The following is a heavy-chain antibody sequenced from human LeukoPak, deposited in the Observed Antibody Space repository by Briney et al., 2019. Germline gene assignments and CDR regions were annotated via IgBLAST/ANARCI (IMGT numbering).Heavy chain of an antibody. CDR1: GFTFSRYW. CDR3: GRGSGVADY. Sequence: GGSLRLSCVASGFTFSRYWMHWVRQAPGKGLVWVSRINSDGSSITHADSVKGRFTIFRDNAKNTLYLQMTSLRVEDTAVYYCGRGSGVADYWGQGALVTVSS. D-gene: IGHD7-27*01. V-gene: IGHV3-74*03. CDR2: INSDGSSI. J-gene: IGHJ4*02.